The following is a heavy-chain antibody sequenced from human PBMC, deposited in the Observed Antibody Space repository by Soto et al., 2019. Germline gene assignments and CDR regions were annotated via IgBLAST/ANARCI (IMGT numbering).Heavy chain of an antibody. CDR2: IYYSGST. CDR3: AGHYSSSWDQYF. V-gene: IGHV4-31*03. D-gene: IGHD6-6*01. J-gene: IGHJ4*02. Sequence: SETLSLTCSVSGVSVSSGGHYWSWIRQHPGKGLEWIGIIYYSGSTYSTPSLRSRVSLSLDTSKNQFSLKLSSVTAADTAVYYCAGHYSSSWDQYFWGQGTLVTVSS. CDR1: GVSVSSGGHY.